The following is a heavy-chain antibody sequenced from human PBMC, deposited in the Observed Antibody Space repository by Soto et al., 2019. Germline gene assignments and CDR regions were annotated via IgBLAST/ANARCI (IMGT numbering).Heavy chain of an antibody. J-gene: IGHJ4*02. CDR1: GFSLSARGVG. V-gene: IGHV2-5*01. CDR3: AHSPWGAAPDY. D-gene: IGHD3-16*01. CDR2: IYWNDDK. Sequence: SGPTLVNPTQTLTLTCTFSGFSLSARGVGVGWIRQPPGKALEWLALIYWNDDKRYTPSLKSRLTITKDTSKNQVVLTMTNMDTVDTATYYCAHSPWGAAPDYWGQGTLVTVSS.